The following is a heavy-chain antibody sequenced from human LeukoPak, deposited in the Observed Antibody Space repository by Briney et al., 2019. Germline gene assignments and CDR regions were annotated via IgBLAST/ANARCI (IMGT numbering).Heavy chain of an antibody. CDR1: GYTFTSYW. Sequence: GESLKISCQCLGYTFTSYWISWVGQMPGGGLEWMGRIDSSDSYTNNSPSFQGHVTISADKSITTAYLQLSSLKASDTAIYYCTGHPGIASDLAVWGQGTTVTVSS. V-gene: IGHV5-10-1*01. J-gene: IGHJ6*02. CDR2: IDSSDSYT. D-gene: IGHD6-13*01. CDR3: TGHPGIASDLAV.